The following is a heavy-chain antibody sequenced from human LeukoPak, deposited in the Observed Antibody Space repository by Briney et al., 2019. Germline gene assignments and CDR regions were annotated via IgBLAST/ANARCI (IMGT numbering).Heavy chain of an antibody. CDR1: GYTFTGYY. V-gene: IGHV1-2*02. Sequence: ASVKVSCKASGYTFTGYYMHWVRLAPGQGLEWMGWINPNSGGTNYAQKFQGRVTMTRDTSISTAYMELSRLRSDDTAVYYCARHVYSSSWYGGATTYYGMDVWGQGTTVTVSS. CDR2: INPNSGGT. CDR3: ARHVYSSSWYGGATTYYGMDV. J-gene: IGHJ6*02. D-gene: IGHD6-13*01.